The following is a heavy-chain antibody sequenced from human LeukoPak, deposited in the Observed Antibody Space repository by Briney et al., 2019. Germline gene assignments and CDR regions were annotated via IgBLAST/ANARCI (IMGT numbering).Heavy chain of an antibody. CDR3: AGGIVGVHAY. J-gene: IGHJ4*02. V-gene: IGHV4-38-2*01. CDR1: DYSISSGYY. CDR2: IHHSGSI. Sequence: PSETLSLTCAVSDYSISSGYYWGWIRQPPGKGLEWIGSIHHSGSIYYDPSLKRRVTISLDTSKNQFSLKVTSVTAADTAVYYCAGGIVGVHAYWGQGTLVTVSS. D-gene: IGHD1-26*01.